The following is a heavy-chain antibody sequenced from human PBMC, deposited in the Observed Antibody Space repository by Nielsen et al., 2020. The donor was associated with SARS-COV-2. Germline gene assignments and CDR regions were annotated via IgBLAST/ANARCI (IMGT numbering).Heavy chain of an antibody. Sequence: SLKISCAASGFTFDDYAMHWVRQAPGKGLEWVSGISWNSGSIAYADSVKGRFTISRDNAKNSLFLQMNSLRAEDTATYYCAREFGAGAFGFWGQGTQVTVSS. J-gene: IGHJ4*02. CDR1: GFTFDDYA. V-gene: IGHV3-9*01. D-gene: IGHD3-16*01. CDR3: AREFGAGAFGF. CDR2: ISWNSGSI.